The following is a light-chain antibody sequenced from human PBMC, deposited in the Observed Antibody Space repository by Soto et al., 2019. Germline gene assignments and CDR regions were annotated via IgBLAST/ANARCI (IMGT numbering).Light chain of an antibody. V-gene: IGKV1-5*01. CDR3: QHTFNSPPWT. J-gene: IGKJ1*01. CDR1: QSISSW. CDR2: DAS. Sequence: DIQMTQSPSTLSASVGDRVTITCRASQSISSWLAWYQQKPGKAPKLLIYDASSLESGVPSRFSGSGSGTDFTLTINSLQPEDFASYFCQHTFNSPPWTFGQGTKVDNK.